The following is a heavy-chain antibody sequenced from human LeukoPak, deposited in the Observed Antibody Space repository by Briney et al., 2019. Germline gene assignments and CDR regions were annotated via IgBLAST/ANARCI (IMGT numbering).Heavy chain of an antibody. D-gene: IGHD5/OR15-5a*01. J-gene: IGHJ6*04. CDR3: ARDLSGGVYHFYYYYGMDV. V-gene: IGHV3-33*01. CDR2: IWYDGSNK. CDR1: GFTFSSYG. Sequence: PGGSLRLSCAASGFTFSSYGMHWVRQAPGKGLEWVAVIWYDGSNKYYADSVKGRFTISRDNSKNTLYLQMNSLRAEDTAVYYCARDLSGGVYHFYYYYGMDVWGKGTTVTVFS.